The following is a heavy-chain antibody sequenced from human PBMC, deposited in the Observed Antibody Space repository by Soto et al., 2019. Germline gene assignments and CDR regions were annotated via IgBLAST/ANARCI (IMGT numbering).Heavy chain of an antibody. V-gene: IGHV4-4*02. CDR1: GGSMSSSNW. D-gene: IGHD2-2*01. J-gene: IGHJ4*02. CDR2: AHHSGRT. Sequence: PSETLSLTCTVSGGSMSSSNWWNWVRQSPGKGLEWIGEAHHSGRTNYNPSLKSRVTISLDTSKNQFSLKLSSVTAADTAVYYCARSHIVPRLLMYPYDYWGQGTLVTVSS. CDR3: ARSHIVPRLLMYPYDY.